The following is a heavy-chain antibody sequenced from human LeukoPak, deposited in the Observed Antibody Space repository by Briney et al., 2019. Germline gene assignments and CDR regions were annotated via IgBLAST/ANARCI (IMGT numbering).Heavy chain of an antibody. D-gene: IGHD6-19*01. CDR1: GFTFSSYW. Sequence: GGSLRLSCAASGFTFSSYWMSWVRQAPGKGREWVANIKQDGSEKYYVDSVKGRFTISRDNAKNSLYLQMNSPRAEDTAVYYCARDRGYSSGWGLDAFDIWGQGTMVTVSS. CDR3: ARDRGYSSGWGLDAFDI. J-gene: IGHJ3*02. CDR2: IKQDGSEK. V-gene: IGHV3-7*03.